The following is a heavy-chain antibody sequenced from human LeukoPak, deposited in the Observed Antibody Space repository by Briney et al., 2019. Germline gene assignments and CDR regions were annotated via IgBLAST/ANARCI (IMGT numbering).Heavy chain of an antibody. CDR3: AREIFGARAFQH. V-gene: IGHV4-4*02. D-gene: IGHD3-3*01. Sequence: PSETLSLTYAVSGVSIDTNTWWSWVRQPPGKGLEWVGEIFHSESTNLNPSLETRLTISLDKSKNHFSLRLSSVTAADTAIYYCAREIFGARAFQHWGQGILVTVSS. J-gene: IGHJ4*02. CDR1: GVSIDTNTW. CDR2: IFHSEST.